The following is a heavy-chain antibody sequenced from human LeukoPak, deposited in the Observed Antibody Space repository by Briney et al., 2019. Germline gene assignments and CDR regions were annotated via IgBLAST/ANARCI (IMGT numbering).Heavy chain of an antibody. J-gene: IGHJ4*02. D-gene: IGHD3-10*01. Sequence: GSLRLSCAASGFTFSSYAMHWVRQAPGKGLEWVAVISYDGSNKYYADSVKGRFTISRDNSKNTLYLQMNSLRAEDTAVYYCARDGARSGYKRGEYYFDYWGQGTLVTVSS. CDR1: GFTFSSYA. CDR2: ISYDGSNK. CDR3: ARDGARSGYKRGEYYFDY. V-gene: IGHV3-30-3*01.